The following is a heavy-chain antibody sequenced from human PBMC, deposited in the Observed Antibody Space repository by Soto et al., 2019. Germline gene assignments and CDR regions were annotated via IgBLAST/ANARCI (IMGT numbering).Heavy chain of an antibody. CDR1: GGSISSYY. V-gene: IGHV4-59*08. CDR2: IYYSGST. CDR3: ARHGNYYYYMDV. Sequence: QVQLQESGPGLVKPSETLSLTCTVSGGSISSYYWSWIRQPPGKGLEGIGYIYYSGSTNYNPSPKSRVTISVDTSKNQFSRKLSSVTAADTAVYYCARHGNYYYYMDVWGKGTTVTVSS. D-gene: IGHD2-15*01. J-gene: IGHJ6*03.